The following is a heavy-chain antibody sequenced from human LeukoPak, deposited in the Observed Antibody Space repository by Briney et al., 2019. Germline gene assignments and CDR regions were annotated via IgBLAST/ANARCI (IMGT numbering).Heavy chain of an antibody. Sequence: GGSPRLSCAASRFTFTSYAMSWVRQAPGKGLEWVSAICGSGGSTYSADSVKGRFTISRDNSKNTLYLHMNSLRAEDTAVYYCAKNQARGKYYYYGMDVWGQGTTVTVSS. D-gene: IGHD3-16*01. J-gene: IGHJ6*02. V-gene: IGHV3-23*01. CDR1: RFTFTSYA. CDR3: AKNQARGKYYYYGMDV. CDR2: ICGSGGST.